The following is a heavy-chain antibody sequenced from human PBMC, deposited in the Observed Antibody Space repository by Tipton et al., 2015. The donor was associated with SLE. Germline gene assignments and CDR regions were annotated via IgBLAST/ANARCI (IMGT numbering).Heavy chain of an antibody. Sequence: SLRLSCAASGFTFSSYGMHWVRQAPGKGLEWVAFIRYDGSNKYYADSVKGRFTISRDNSKNTLYLQMNSLRAEDTAVYYCAKGLLGHRSPHEDTAMASINWGQGTMVTVSS. CDR2: IRYDGSNK. CDR3: AKGLLGHRSPHEDTAMASIN. CDR1: GFTFSSYG. J-gene: IGHJ3*01. V-gene: IGHV3-30*02. D-gene: IGHD5-18*01.